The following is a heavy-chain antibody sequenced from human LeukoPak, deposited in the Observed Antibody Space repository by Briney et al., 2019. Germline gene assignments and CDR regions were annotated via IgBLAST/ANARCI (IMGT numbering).Heavy chain of an antibody. CDR1: GYTFTGYY. CDR2: INPNSGDT. D-gene: IGHD3-16*01. CDR3: ATQRGSYLWGTDFDY. V-gene: IGHV1-2*02. Sequence: GASVKVSCKASGYTFTGYYMHWVRQAPGKGLEWMGWINPNSGDTKYAQKFQGRVTMNRDTSISTAYMELSRLTSDDTAVYYCATQRGSYLWGTDFDYWGQGTLVTVSS. J-gene: IGHJ4*02.